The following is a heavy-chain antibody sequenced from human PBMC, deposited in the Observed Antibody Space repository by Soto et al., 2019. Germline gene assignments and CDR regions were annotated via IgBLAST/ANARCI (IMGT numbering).Heavy chain of an antibody. Sequence: PSETLSLTCAGYGGSFSGYYWSWIRQPPGKGLEWIGEINHSGSTNYNPSLKSRVTISVDTSKNQFSLKLSSVTAAETAVYYGARGKQITISGVVYYYYGMDVWGQGTTVTVSS. J-gene: IGHJ6*02. D-gene: IGHD3-3*01. V-gene: IGHV4-34*01. CDR1: GGSFSGYY. CDR2: INHSGST. CDR3: ARGKQITISGVVYYYYGMDV.